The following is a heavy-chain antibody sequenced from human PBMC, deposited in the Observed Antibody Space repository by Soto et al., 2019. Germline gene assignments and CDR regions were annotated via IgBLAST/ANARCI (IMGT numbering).Heavy chain of an antibody. CDR3: ASGFMEGVTLGACDI. D-gene: IGHD3-3*01. Sequence: GASVKVSCKASGGTFSSYAISWVRQAPGQGLEWMGGIIPIFGTANYAQKFQGRVTITADESTSTAYMELSSLRSEDTAVYYCASGFMEGVTLGACDIWGQGTMVTVSS. J-gene: IGHJ3*02. V-gene: IGHV1-69*13. CDR1: GGTFSSYA. CDR2: IIPIFGTA.